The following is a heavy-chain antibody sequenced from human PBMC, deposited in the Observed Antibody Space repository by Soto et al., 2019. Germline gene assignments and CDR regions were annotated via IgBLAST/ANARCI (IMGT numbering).Heavy chain of an antibody. CDR3: ASPGGSYDSSGPDGPYYYYYGMDV. Sequence: SVKVSCKASGGTFSSYAISWVRQAPGQGLEWMGGIIPIFGTANYAQKFQGRVTITADESTSTAYMELSSLRSEDTAVYYCASPGGSYDSSGPDGPYYYYYGMDVWGQGTTVTVSS. J-gene: IGHJ6*02. D-gene: IGHD3-22*01. V-gene: IGHV1-69*13. CDR1: GGTFSSYA. CDR2: IIPIFGTA.